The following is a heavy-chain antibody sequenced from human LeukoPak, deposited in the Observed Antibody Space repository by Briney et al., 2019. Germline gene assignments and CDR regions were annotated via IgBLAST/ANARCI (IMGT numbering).Heavy chain of an antibody. D-gene: IGHD6-19*01. Sequence: GGSLRLSCAASGLTFSNYAMSGVRQAPGKGLEWVSAISGSGGSTYYADSVKGRFTISRDNSKNTLYLQMNSLRAEDTAVYYCAKDSVGVAGPDYWGEGTLVTVSS. CDR2: ISGSGGST. CDR1: GLTFSNYA. CDR3: AKDSVGVAGPDY. J-gene: IGHJ4*02. V-gene: IGHV3-23*01.